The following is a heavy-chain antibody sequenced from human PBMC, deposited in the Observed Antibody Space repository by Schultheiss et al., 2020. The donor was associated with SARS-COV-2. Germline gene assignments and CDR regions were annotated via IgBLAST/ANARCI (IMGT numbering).Heavy chain of an antibody. CDR1: GGSISSYY. CDR3: LVTVAGNRGARPDLDY. CDR2: INHSGST. D-gene: IGHD6-19*01. V-gene: IGHV4-34*01. Sequence: SETLSLTCTVSGGSISSYYWSWIRQPPGKGLEWIGEINHSGSTNYNPSLKSRVTISVDTSKNQFSLKLSSVTAADTAVYYCLVTVAGNRGARPDLDYWGQGTLVTVSS. J-gene: IGHJ4*02.